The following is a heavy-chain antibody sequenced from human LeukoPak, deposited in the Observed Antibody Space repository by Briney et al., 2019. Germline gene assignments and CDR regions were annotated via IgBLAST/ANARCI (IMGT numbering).Heavy chain of an antibody. V-gene: IGHV3-33*06. CDR1: ASSMRSLG. Sequence: LSSTATASSMRSLGMPWVREASKKRLEWVAVIWYDGSNKYYADSVKGRFTISRDNSKNTLYLQMNSLRAEDTAVCYCAKAGYSYGSDYFDYWGQGTLVTVSS. J-gene: IGHJ4*02. CDR2: IWYDGSNK. D-gene: IGHD5-18*01. CDR3: AKAGYSYGSDYFDY.